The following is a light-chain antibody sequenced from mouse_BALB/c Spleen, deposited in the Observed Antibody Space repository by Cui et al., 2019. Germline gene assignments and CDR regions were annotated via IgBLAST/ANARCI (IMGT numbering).Light chain of an antibody. CDR2: AAT. CDR3: QHFWGTPFT. CDR1: ENIYSN. J-gene: IGKJ4*01. V-gene: IGKV12-46*01. Sequence: DIQMTQSPASLSGSVGETVTITCRASENIYSNLAWYQQKQGKSPQLLVYAATNLADGVPSRFSGSGSGTQYSLKINSLQSEDFGSYYCQHFWGTPFTFGSGTKLEIK.